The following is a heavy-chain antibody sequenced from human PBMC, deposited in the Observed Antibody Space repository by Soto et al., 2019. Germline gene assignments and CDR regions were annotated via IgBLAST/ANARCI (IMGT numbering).Heavy chain of an antibody. CDR1: GGTFSSYA. CDR3: ASSPRAYCGGDCYSFDY. D-gene: IGHD2-21*02. CDR2: IIPIFGTA. Sequence: QVQLVQSGAEVKKPGSSVKVSCKASGGTFSSYAISWVRQAPGQGLEWMGGIIPIFGTANYAQKFQGRVTMTADESTSTAYMELSSLRSEDTAVYYCASSPRAYCGGDCYSFDYWGQGTLVTVSS. J-gene: IGHJ4*02. V-gene: IGHV1-69*12.